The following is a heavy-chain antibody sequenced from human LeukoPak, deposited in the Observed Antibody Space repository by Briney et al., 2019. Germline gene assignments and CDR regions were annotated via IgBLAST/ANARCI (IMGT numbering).Heavy chain of an antibody. CDR3: ARLRRVGATPFDY. D-gene: IGHD1-26*01. CDR2: IYSTGST. V-gene: IGHV4-4*07. Sequence: PSETLSLTCTVSGGSFSSYYWSWIRQPAGKGLEWIGRIYSTGSTDYNPSLKSRVTISVDTSKNQFSLKLSSVTAADTAMYYCARLRRVGATPFDYWGQGTLVTVSS. J-gene: IGHJ4*02. CDR1: GGSFSSYY.